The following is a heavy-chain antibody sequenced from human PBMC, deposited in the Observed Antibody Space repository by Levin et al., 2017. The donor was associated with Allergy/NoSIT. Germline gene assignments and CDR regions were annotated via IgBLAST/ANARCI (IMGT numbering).Heavy chain of an antibody. CDR3: AKGGSGSLRSYYFDY. V-gene: IGHV3-30*18. CDR1: GFTFSSYG. Sequence: GESLKISCAASGFTFSSYGMHWVRQAPGKGLEWVAVISYDGSNKYYADSVKGRFTISRDNSKNTLYLQMNSLRAEDTAVYYCAKGGSGSLRSYYFDYWGQGTLVTVSS. J-gene: IGHJ4*02. CDR2: ISYDGSNK. D-gene: IGHD3-10*01.